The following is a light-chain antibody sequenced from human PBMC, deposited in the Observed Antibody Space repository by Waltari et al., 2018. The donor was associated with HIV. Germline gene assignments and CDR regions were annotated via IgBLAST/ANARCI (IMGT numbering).Light chain of an antibody. J-gene: IGLJ3*02. Sequence: QSVLTPPPSVSGAPGQRVTISCTGSSSNIGAGYDVHWYQQLPGTAPKLLIYSSSYRALGVPDRFAGSKSGTSASLVITGLQAEDEADDYCQSYDRISWVFGAGTKLTVL. CDR1: SSNIGAGYD. V-gene: IGLV1-40*01. CDR3: QSYDRISWV. CDR2: SSS.